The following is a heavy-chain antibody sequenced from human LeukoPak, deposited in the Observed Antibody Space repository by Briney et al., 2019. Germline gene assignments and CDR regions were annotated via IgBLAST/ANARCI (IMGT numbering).Heavy chain of an antibody. CDR3: AKAASSSWPSYYYGMDV. D-gene: IGHD6-13*01. V-gene: IGHV3-23*01. J-gene: IGHJ6*02. Sequence: GGSLRLSCAASGCIFSSYSMSWVRQAPGKGLEWVSVITGSGGNTYYADSVKGRFTISKDNSKNTVYPQMSSLRVDDTAVYYCAKAASSSWPSYYYGMDVWGQGTTVTVSS. CDR2: ITGSGGNT. CDR1: GCIFSSYS.